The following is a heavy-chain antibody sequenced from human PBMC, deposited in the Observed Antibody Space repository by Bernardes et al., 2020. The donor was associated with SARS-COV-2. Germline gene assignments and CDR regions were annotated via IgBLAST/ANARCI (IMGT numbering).Heavy chain of an antibody. CDR1: GFTFSSYA. Sequence: GGSLRLSCAASGFTFSSYAMHWVRQAPGKGLEWVAVISYDGSNKYYADSVKGRFTISRDNSKNTLYLQMNSLRAEDTAVYYCARGEVVVVAATPGWFDPWGQGTLVTVSS. V-gene: IGHV3-30-3*01. CDR3: ARGEVVVVAATPGWFDP. J-gene: IGHJ5*02. D-gene: IGHD2-15*01. CDR2: ISYDGSNK.